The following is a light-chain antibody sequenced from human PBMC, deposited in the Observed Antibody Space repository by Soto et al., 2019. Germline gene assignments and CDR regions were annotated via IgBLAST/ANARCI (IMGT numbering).Light chain of an antibody. CDR2: NVY. V-gene: IGLV2-14*03. J-gene: IGLJ1*01. CDR1: SSDVGAYNF. CDR3: SAYTVSRTYV. Sequence: QSALTQPASASGSPGQSITISCTGTSSDVGAYNFVSWHQQHPGKAPKLMIYNVYDRPSGISYRFSGSKSGNTASLTISGLQGEDEADYYCSAYTVSRTYVFGTGTKATVL.